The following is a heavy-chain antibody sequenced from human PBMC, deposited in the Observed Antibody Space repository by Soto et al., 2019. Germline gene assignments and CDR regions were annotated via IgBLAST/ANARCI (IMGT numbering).Heavy chain of an antibody. Sequence: PGGSLRLSCAASGFTFSSYGMHWVRQAPGKGLEWVAVIWYDGSNKYYADSVKGRFTISRDNSKNTLYLQMNSLRAEDTAVYYCARVTRGAAARPEEFDYWGQGTLVTVSS. CDR2: IWYDGSNK. CDR1: GFTFSSYG. V-gene: IGHV3-33*01. CDR3: ARVTRGAAARPEEFDY. J-gene: IGHJ4*02. D-gene: IGHD6-6*01.